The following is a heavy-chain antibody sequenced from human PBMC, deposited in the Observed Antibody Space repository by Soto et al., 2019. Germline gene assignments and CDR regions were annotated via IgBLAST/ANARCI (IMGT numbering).Heavy chain of an antibody. CDR3: ASQLLTIGSFDY. CDR2: ISYDGSNK. CDR1: GFTFNNYA. J-gene: IGHJ4*02. V-gene: IGHV3-30-3*01. Sequence: QVQLVESGGGVVQPGGSLRLSCAASGFTFNNYAVHWVRQAPGKGLEWVAIISYDGSNKYYADSVKRRFTISRDNSKKSLYLQMNSLRAEDTAVYYCASQLLTIGSFDYWCQGTLVTVSS. D-gene: IGHD2-2*01.